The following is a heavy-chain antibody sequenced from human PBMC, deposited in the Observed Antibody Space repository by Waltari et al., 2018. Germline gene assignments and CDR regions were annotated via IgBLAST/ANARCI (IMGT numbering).Heavy chain of an antibody. Sequence: LVQPGGSLRLSCAASGFTVSSNYMSWVRQAPGKGLEWVSVIYSGGSTYYADSVKGRFTISRHNSKNTLYLQMNSLRAEDTAVYYCARVWFGDVDNWFDPWGQGTLVTVSS. CDR2: IYSGGST. J-gene: IGHJ5*02. D-gene: IGHD3-10*01. CDR3: ARVWFGDVDNWFDP. CDR1: GFTVSSNY. V-gene: IGHV3-53*04.